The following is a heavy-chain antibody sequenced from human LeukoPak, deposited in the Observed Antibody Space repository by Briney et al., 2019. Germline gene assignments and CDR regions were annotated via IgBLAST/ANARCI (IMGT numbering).Heavy chain of an antibody. CDR2: IYSGGST. CDR1: GFTVSSNY. Sequence: GGSLRLSCAASGFTVSSNYMSWVRQAPGKGLEWVSVIYSGGSTYYADSVKGRFTISRDNSKNTLYLQMSSLRAEDTAVYYCARDGRYCSGGNCFDAFDIWGQGTMVTVSS. V-gene: IGHV3-53*01. D-gene: IGHD2-15*01. CDR3: ARDGRYCSGGNCFDAFDI. J-gene: IGHJ3*02.